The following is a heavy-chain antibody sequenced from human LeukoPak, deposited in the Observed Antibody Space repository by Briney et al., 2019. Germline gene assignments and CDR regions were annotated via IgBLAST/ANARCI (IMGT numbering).Heavy chain of an antibody. CDR1: GFTFSSHE. CDR3: ARGWFDY. V-gene: IGHV3-48*03. Sequence: PGGSLRLPCAASGFTFSSHEMNWVRQAPGKGLEWVSYISNSGDTIYYADSVKGRFTISRDNAKNSLYLQMNGLRAEDTAIYYCARGWFDYWGQGTLVTVSS. J-gene: IGHJ4*02. CDR2: ISNSGDTI.